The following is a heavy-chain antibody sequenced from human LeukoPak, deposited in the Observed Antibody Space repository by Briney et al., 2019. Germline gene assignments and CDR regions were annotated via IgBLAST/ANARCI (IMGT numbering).Heavy chain of an antibody. Sequence: ASVKVSCKASGYTFTRYDINWERQATGQGLEWMGWINTKSGMTGHAQKFQGRITITKDTSISTVYMELSSLSSEDTAVYFCARVDGSVDYWGQGTLVTVSS. CDR3: ARVDGSVDY. CDR1: GYTFTRYD. J-gene: IGHJ4*02. V-gene: IGHV1-8*03. CDR2: INTKSGMT. D-gene: IGHD3-22*01.